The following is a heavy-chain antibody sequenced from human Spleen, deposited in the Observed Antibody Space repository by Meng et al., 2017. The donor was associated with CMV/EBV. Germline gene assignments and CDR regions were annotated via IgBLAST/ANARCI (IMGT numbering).Heavy chain of an antibody. J-gene: IGHJ4*02. D-gene: IGHD3-10*01. CDR2: SYHSGST. CDR1: GGSISSSNW. Sequence: LTRAVSGGSISSSNWWSWVRQTPGKGLECIGNSYHSGSTIYNPSLESRVTLSIDKSKNHFSLQMNSVTAADTAVYYCARVGFGNSFDYWGQGTLVTVSS. V-gene: IGHV4-4*02. CDR3: ARVGFGNSFDY.